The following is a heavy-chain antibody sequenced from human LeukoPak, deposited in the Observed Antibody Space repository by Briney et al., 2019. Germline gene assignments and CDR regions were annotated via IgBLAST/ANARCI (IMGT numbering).Heavy chain of an antibody. J-gene: IGHJ6*03. CDR3: AREGISSWHYYYMDV. V-gene: IGHV4-34*01. CDR1: GDSISSGYY. CDR2: INHSGST. Sequence: KSSETLSLTCTVSGDSISSGYYWSWIRQPPGKGLEWIGEINHSGSTNYNPSLKSRVTISVDTSKNQFSLKLSSVTAADTAVYYCAREGISSWHYYYMDVWGKGTTVTVSS. D-gene: IGHD6-13*01.